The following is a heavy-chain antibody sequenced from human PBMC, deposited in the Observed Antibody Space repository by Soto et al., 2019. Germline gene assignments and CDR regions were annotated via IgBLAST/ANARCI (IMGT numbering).Heavy chain of an antibody. CDR2: IWYDGSNK. V-gene: IGHV3-33*01. D-gene: IGHD3-10*01. J-gene: IGHJ1*01. CDR3: ASDVGLLWFGFLLREEKPANRFDF. CDR1: GFTFSSYG. Sequence: GGSLRLSCAASGFTFSSYGMHWVRQAPGKGLEWVAVIWYDGSNKYYADSVKGRFTISRDNSKNTLYLQMNSLRAEDTAVYYCASDVGLLWFGFLLREEKPANRFDFWGQGSSVPGSS.